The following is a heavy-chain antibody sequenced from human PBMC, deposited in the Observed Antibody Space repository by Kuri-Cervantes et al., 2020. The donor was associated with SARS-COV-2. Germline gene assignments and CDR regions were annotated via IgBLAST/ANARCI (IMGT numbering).Heavy chain of an antibody. J-gene: IGHJ3*02. CDR2: ISYDGSNK. D-gene: IGHD1-1*01. V-gene: IGHV3-30-3*01. CDR1: GFTFSSYA. Sequence: LSLTCAASGFTFSSYAMHWVRQAPGKGLEWVAVISYDGSNKYYADSVKGRFTISRGNSKNALYLQMNSLRAEDTAVYYCAREETGDAFDIWGQGTMVTVSS. CDR3: AREETGDAFDI.